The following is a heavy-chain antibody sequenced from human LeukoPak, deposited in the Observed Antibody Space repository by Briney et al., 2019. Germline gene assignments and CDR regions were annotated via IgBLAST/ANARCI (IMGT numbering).Heavy chain of an antibody. CDR2: ISHDGSNI. D-gene: IGHD6-13*01. Sequence: PGGSRRLSCAASGFTFSTYAMHWVRQPPGKGLEWVAIISHDGSNIYYADSVKDRFTISRDNSKNTLYLQMKGLRAEDTALYYCARDISQTYIAVAGHLDYWGQGTQVTVSS. CDR1: GFTFSTYA. CDR3: ARDISQTYIAVAGHLDY. V-gene: IGHV3-30*04. J-gene: IGHJ4*02.